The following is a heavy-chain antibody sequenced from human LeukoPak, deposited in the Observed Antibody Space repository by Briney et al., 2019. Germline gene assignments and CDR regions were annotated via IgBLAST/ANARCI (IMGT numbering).Heavy chain of an antibody. CDR2: VYYTGST. D-gene: IGHD6-13*01. Sequence: SETLSLTCTVSGGSISSYYWTWIRQSPGKGLEYIGYVYYTGSTSYNPSLKSRVTISVDTSKNQFSLKLSSVTAADTAVYYCARRSRIGSSWQFDYWGQGTLVTVSS. CDR3: ARRSRIGSSWQFDY. J-gene: IGHJ4*02. CDR1: GGSISSYY. V-gene: IGHV4-59*08.